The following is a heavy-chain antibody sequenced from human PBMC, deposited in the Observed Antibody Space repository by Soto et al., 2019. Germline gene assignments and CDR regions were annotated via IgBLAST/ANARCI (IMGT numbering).Heavy chain of an antibody. CDR1: GGSISSGVYY. Sequence: PSETLSLTCTVSGGSISSGVYYWNWIRHHPGNGLEWIGYTYYIENTYYNPSLNSRITISADTSKNQFSLKLSYVTAADTAVYYCARLSSSGWPIDSWGQGTLITVSS. CDR3: ARLSSSGWPIDS. D-gene: IGHD6-19*01. J-gene: IGHJ4*02. CDR2: TYYIENT. V-gene: IGHV4-31*03.